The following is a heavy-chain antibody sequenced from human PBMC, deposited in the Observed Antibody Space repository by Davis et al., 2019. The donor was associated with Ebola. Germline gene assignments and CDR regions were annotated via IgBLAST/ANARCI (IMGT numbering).Heavy chain of an antibody. CDR2: NNPSGGST. J-gene: IGHJ6*02. D-gene: IGHD2/OR15-2a*01. CDR1: GYTFTSYA. V-gene: IGHV1-46*01. Sequence: ASVKVSCKASGYTFTSYAMHWVRQAPGQGLEWMGINNPSGGSTSYAQKFQGRVTMTRDTSTSTVYMELSSLRSEDTAVYYCARERGGGISDYYYYYYGMDVWGQGTTVTVSS. CDR3: ARERGGGISDYYYYYYGMDV.